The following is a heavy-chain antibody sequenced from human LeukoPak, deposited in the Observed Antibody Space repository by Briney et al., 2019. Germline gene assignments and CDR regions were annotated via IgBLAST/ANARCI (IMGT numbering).Heavy chain of an antibody. CDR2: INSAGSST. CDR1: GFTFSRYW. Sequence: PGGSLRLSCVASGFTFSRYWMHWVRHTSSKGLVWVSRINSAGSSTSYADPVQGRFTISRDNAKNTLYLQMNSLRAEDTAIYYCARVISGYDSSGYRDYWGQGTLVTVSS. J-gene: IGHJ4*02. D-gene: IGHD3-22*01. V-gene: IGHV3-74*01. CDR3: ARVISGYDSSGYRDY.